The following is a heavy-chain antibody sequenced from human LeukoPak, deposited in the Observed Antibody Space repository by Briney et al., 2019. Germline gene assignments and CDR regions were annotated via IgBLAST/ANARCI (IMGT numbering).Heavy chain of an antibody. Sequence: GGSLRTSCVAARFTCSSCSMKCVRQAPGKGLEWVSYISSSSSTIYYADSVKGRFTISRDNAKNSLYLQMNSLRDEDTTVYYCARAQRYYYDSSGYFSALDCYYVRDVWGQGTTVTVSS. D-gene: IGHD3-22*01. CDR3: ARAQRYYYDSSGYFSALDCYYVRDV. CDR2: ISSSSSTI. CDR1: RFTCSSCS. V-gene: IGHV3-48*02. J-gene: IGHJ6*02.